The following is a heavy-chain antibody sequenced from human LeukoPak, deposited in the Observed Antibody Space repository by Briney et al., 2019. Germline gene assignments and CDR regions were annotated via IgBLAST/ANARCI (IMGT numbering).Heavy chain of an antibody. Sequence: SETLSLTCTVSGGSISTYYWSWTRQPPGKGLKWIGYIYYSGSTNYNPSLKSRVTISIDTSKNQFSLKLSSVTAADTAVYYCARGAAAGDYWGQGTLVTVSS. CDR1: GGSISTYY. D-gene: IGHD6-13*01. J-gene: IGHJ4*02. V-gene: IGHV4-59*01. CDR3: ARGAAAGDY. CDR2: IYYSGST.